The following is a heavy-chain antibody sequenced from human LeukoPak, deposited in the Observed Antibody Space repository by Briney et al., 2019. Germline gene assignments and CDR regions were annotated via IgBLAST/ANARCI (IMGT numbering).Heavy chain of an antibody. CDR3: ARKGPYYYGSGSNVD. CDR2: ISSSSSYI. D-gene: IGHD3-10*01. J-gene: IGHJ4*01. V-gene: IGHV3-21*01. CDR1: GFTFSSYS. Sequence: PGGSLRLSCAASGFTFSSYSMKWVRQAPGKGLEWVSSISSSSSYIYYADSVKGRFTISRDNAKNSLYLQMNSLRAEDTAVYYCARKGPYYYGSGSNVDWGQGTLVTVSS.